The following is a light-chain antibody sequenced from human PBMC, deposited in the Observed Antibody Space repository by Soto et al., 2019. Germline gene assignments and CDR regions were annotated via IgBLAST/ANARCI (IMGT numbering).Light chain of an antibody. CDR1: QDISKW. CDR3: QQCNVFPIT. Sequence: DIQMTQSPSSVSASVGDRVTITCRASQDISKWLVWYQLKPGEAPKLLISGASDLQTGVPSRFSGSGSGTDFSLTINNLQPEDFATYFCQQCNVFPITFGQGTRLEIQ. J-gene: IGKJ5*01. V-gene: IGKV1D-12*01. CDR2: GAS.